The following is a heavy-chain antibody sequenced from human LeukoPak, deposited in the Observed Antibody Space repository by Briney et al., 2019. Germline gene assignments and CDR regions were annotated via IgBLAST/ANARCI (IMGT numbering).Heavy chain of an antibody. J-gene: IGHJ4*02. D-gene: IGHD1-1*01. V-gene: IGHV4-34*01. CDR2: INHSGST. CDR3: ARNRGTWNDDGFDY. CDR1: GGSFSGYY. Sequence: SETLSLTCAVYGGSFSGYYWSWIRQPPGKGLEWIGEINHSGSTNYNPSLKSRVTMSVDTSKNQFSLKLSTVTAADTAVYYCARNRGTWNDDGFDYWGQGTLVTVSS.